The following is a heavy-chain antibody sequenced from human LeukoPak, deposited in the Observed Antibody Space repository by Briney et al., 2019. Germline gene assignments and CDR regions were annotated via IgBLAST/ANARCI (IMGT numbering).Heavy chain of an antibody. V-gene: IGHV4-59*01. CDR1: GGSISSYY. J-gene: IGHJ2*01. Sequence: SETLSLTCTVSGGSISSYYWSWIRQPPGKGLEWIGYIYYSGGTNYNPSLKSRVTISVDTSKNQFSLKLSSVTAADTAVYYCARTHGSGSYYPPNLYFDLWGRGTLVTVSS. D-gene: IGHD3-10*01. CDR3: ARTHGSGSYYPPNLYFDL. CDR2: IYYSGGT.